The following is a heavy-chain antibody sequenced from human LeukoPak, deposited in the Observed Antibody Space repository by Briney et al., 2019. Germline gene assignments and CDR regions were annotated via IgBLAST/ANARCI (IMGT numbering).Heavy chain of an antibody. Sequence: SVKVSGKASGGTFSSYAISWVRQAPGQGLEWMGGIIPIFGTANYAQKFRGRVTITTDESTSTAYMELSSLRSEDTAVYYCARDPRRGIIVGATVWFDPWGQGTLVTVSS. J-gene: IGHJ5*02. D-gene: IGHD1-26*01. CDR3: ARDPRRGIIVGATVWFDP. CDR2: IIPIFGTA. CDR1: GGTFSSYA. V-gene: IGHV1-69*05.